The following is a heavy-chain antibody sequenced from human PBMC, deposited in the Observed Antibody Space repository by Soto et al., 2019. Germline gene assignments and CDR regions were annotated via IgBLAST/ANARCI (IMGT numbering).Heavy chain of an antibody. V-gene: IGHV4-4*07. CDR2: IYTSGST. Sequence: QVQLQESGPGLVKPSETLSLTCTVSGGSISSYYWSWIRQPAGKGLEWIGRIYTSGSTNYNPSLKSRVTMSVDTSKNQFSLKLSSVTAADTAVYYCARDGLAAAASPKYYYYYYGMDVWGQGTTVTVSS. CDR3: ARDGLAAAASPKYYYYYYGMDV. D-gene: IGHD6-13*01. J-gene: IGHJ6*02. CDR1: GGSISSYY.